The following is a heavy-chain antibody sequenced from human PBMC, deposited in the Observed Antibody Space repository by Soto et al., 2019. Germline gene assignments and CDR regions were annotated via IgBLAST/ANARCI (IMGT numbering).Heavy chain of an antibody. J-gene: IGHJ4*02. CDR1: GGSISSGSYY. Sequence: QLQLQESGPGLEKPSETLSLTCTVSGGSISSGSYYWGWIRQPPEKGLEWIGTIYYTGSTYYNPSLKSRVTISVDTSKNQFSLKLSSVTAADTAVYFCTRRLRFLETVDYWGQGTLVTVSS. D-gene: IGHD3-3*01. V-gene: IGHV4-39*01. CDR2: IYYTGST. CDR3: TRRLRFLETVDY.